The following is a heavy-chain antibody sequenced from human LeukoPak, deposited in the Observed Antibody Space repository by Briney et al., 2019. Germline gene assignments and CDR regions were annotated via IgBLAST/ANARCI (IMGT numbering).Heavy chain of an antibody. Sequence: GGSLRLSCAVSGFTFSGFWMSWSRHAPGKGLEWVASINSDGSEGYYADVVKGRFTISRDNAKNSLYLQINSLRAEDTAVYYCARSSYSSSSSVWGQGTMVTVSS. CDR2: INSDGSEG. D-gene: IGHD6-6*01. CDR3: ARSSYSSSSSV. V-gene: IGHV3-7*03. J-gene: IGHJ3*01. CDR1: GFTFSGFW.